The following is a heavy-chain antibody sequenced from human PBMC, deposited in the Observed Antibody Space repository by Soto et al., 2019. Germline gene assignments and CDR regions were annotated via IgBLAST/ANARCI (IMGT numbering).Heavy chain of an antibody. J-gene: IGHJ5*02. CDR1: GGTFSSYA. CDR2: LIPIFGTA. D-gene: IGHD3-10*01. CDR3: GRGGFFARLRGVIIGWFDP. Sequence: SVKVSCKASGGTFSSYAISCVRPAPGQGREWMGGLIPIFGTANYAQKFQGRVTITADESTSTAYMELSSLGSEDTAVSYCGRGGFFARLRGVIIGWFDPCGQGTLVTVS. V-gene: IGHV1-69*01.